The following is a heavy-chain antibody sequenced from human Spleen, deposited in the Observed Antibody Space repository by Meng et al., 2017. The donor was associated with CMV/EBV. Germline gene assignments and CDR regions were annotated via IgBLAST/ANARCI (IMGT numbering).Heavy chain of an antibody. V-gene: IGHV4-39*07. D-gene: IGHD3-16*01. CDR1: GGSISSSSYY. J-gene: IGHJ4*02. CDR2: IYYSGST. Sequence: GSLRLSCTVSGGSISSSSYYWGWIRQPPGKGLEWIGSIYYSGSTYYNSSLKSRVTISVDTSRNRFSLKLSSVTAADTAVYYCARDRGADFDYWGQGSLVTVSS. CDR3: ARDRGADFDY.